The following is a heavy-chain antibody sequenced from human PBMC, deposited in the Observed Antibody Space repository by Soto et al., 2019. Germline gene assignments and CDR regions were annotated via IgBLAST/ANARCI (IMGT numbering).Heavy chain of an antibody. CDR1: GYTFTSNA. CDR2: INAGNGNT. V-gene: IGHV1-3*01. CDR3: ATGDIVATIGVRYYYYGMDV. J-gene: IGHJ6*02. Sequence: ASVKVSCKASGYTFTSNAMHWVRQAPGQRLEWMGWINAGNGNTKYSQKFQGRVTITRDTSASTAYMELSSLRSEDTAVYYCATGDIVATIGVRYYYYGMDVWGQGTTVTVSS. D-gene: IGHD5-12*01.